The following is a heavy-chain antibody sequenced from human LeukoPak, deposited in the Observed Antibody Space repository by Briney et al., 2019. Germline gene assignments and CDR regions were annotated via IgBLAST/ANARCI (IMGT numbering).Heavy chain of an antibody. Sequence: ASVKVSCKASGGTFSSYAISWVRQAPGQGLEWMGRIIPILGIANYAQKFQGRVTITADKSTSTAYMELSSLRSEDTAVYYCARDFKDSSCYHEPDYWGQGTLVTVSS. J-gene: IGHJ4*02. CDR2: IIPILGIA. V-gene: IGHV1-69*04. CDR3: ARDFKDSSCYHEPDY. D-gene: IGHD3-22*01. CDR1: GGTFSSYA.